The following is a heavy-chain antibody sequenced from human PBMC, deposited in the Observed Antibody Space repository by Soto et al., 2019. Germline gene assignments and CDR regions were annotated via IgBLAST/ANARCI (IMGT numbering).Heavy chain of an antibody. J-gene: IGHJ4*02. Sequence: QITLNESGPTVVKPAETLTLTCTFSGFSLTTSGVGVGWIRQSPGKAPERLALIYWDDDKRYSAYLKSRLTITKDTSKNQVVLTMASVAPADTATYYCAHRILRTVFGLVTTTAIYFDFWGQGTPVVVSS. CDR2: IYWDDDK. CDR3: AHRILRTVFGLVTTTAIYFDF. CDR1: GFSLTTSGVG. V-gene: IGHV2-5*02. D-gene: IGHD3-3*01.